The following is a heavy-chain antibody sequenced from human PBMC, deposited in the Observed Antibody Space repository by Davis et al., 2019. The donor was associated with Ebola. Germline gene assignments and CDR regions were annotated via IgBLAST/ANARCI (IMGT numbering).Heavy chain of an antibody. J-gene: IGHJ2*01. D-gene: IGHD3-22*01. CDR2: ISAYNGNT. V-gene: IGHV1-18*01. CDR3: ARDLKGYYYDSSAVFDL. CDR1: GYTFTSYG. Sequence: ASVKVSCKASGYTFTSYGISWVRQAPGQGLEWMGWISAYNGNTKYSQKFQGRVTITRDTSASTAYMELSSLRSEDTAVYYCARDLKGYYYDSSAVFDLWGRGTLVTVSS.